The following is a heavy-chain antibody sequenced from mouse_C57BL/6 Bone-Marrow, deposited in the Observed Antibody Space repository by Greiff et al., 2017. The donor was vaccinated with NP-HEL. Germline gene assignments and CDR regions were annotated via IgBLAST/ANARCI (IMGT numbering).Heavy chain of an antibody. CDR2: IDPEDGET. Sequence: VQLQQSGAELVKPGASVKLSCTASGFNIKDYYMHWVKQRTEQGLEWIGRIDPEDGETKYVPKFQGKATITADTSSNTAYLQLSSLTYEDTAVYYCARTYYSNTSYAMEDWGQGTSVTASS. D-gene: IGHD2-5*01. CDR3: ARTYYSNTSYAMED. J-gene: IGHJ4*01. V-gene: IGHV14-2*01. CDR1: GFNIKDYY.